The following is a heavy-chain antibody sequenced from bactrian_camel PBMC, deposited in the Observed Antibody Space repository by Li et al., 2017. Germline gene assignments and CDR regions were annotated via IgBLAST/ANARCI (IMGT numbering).Heavy chain of an antibody. CDR1: GFTFSSYA. CDR3: AVLDGNSGRY. V-gene: IGHV3S40*01. D-gene: IGHD6*01. CDR2: INSGGGST. Sequence: VQLVESGGGLVQPGGSLRLSCAASGFTFSSYAMSWVRQAPGKGLEWVSAINSGGGSTYYADSVKGRFTISRDNAKNTLYLQMNSLKTEDTAVYYCAVLDGNSGRYWGQGTQVTVS. J-gene: IGHJ4*01.